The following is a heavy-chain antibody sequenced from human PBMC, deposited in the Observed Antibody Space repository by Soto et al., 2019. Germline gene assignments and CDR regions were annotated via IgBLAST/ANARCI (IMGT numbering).Heavy chain of an antibody. CDR3: SRSLAIDFDS. J-gene: IGHJ4*02. V-gene: IGHV3-49*04. CDR2: IRRIAYGGTT. CDR1: GFNFAAYT. Sequence: GSLRLSGSASGFNFAAYTMSWVRLTPGKGLEWVGFIRRIAYGGTTDYAASVKGRFTISRDDSRKIVYLQMSRLKIEDTAVYYCSRSLAIDFDSWGQGTLVTVSS.